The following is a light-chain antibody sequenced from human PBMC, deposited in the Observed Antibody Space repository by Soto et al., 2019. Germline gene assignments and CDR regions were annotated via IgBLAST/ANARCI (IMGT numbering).Light chain of an antibody. Sequence: DIQLTQSPSFLSASVGGRVTITCRASQGIAGSLAWYQQKPGKPPKLLIYAESTLQSGVPSRFSGSGSGTRGTLTISSLQPEDFATYYCQQVKSYPRTFGGGTKV. CDR1: QGIAGS. J-gene: IGKJ4*02. CDR3: QQVKSYPRT. CDR2: AES. V-gene: IGKV1-9*01.